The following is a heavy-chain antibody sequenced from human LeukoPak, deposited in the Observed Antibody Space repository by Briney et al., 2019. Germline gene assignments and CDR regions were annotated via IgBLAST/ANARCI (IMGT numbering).Heavy chain of an antibody. CDR1: GLTVSSNY. Sequence: GGSLRLSCAASGLTVSSNYMSWVRQAPGKGLECVSVIYSGGSTYYADSMKGRFTISRDNSGNTLYLQMNSLRAEDTAAYYCAVANPYTSGWYYFDYWGQGTLVTVSS. CDR2: IYSGGST. CDR3: AVANPYTSGWYYFDY. V-gene: IGHV3-53*01. D-gene: IGHD6-19*01. J-gene: IGHJ4*02.